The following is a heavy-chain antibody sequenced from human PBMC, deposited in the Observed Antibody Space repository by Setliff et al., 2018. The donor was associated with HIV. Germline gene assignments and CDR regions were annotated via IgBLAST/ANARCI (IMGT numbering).Heavy chain of an antibody. CDR1: AYSITSGHF. D-gene: IGHD3-10*01. Sequence: PSETLSLTCIVSAYSITSGHFWGWIRQPPGKGLEWIGGIYQGESGHYNPSLKSGVTISLDTSKNQISLKLTSVSAADTAVYYCVRHSGQEHLATPVDYWGQGTPVTVSS. CDR2: IYQGESG. J-gene: IGHJ4*02. V-gene: IGHV4-38-2*02. CDR3: VRHSGQEHLATPVDY.